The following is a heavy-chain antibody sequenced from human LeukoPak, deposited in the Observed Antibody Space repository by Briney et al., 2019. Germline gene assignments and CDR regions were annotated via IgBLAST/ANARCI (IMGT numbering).Heavy chain of an antibody. CDR1: GFTFSSYA. V-gene: IGHV3-30-3*01. D-gene: IGHD6-19*01. J-gene: IGHJ4*02. Sequence: GGSLRLSCAASGFTFSSYAMHWVRQAPGKGLEWVAVISYDGSNKYYADSVKGRFTISRDNSKNTLYLQMNSLRAEDTAVYYCARDAPVAVAGTEKDYWGQGTLVTVSS. CDR3: ARDAPVAVAGTEKDY. CDR2: ISYDGSNK.